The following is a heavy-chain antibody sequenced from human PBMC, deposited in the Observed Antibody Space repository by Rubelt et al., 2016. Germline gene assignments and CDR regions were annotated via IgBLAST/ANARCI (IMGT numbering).Heavy chain of an antibody. J-gene: IGHJ3*02. CDR3: ARNNIIRGNDALDI. D-gene: IGHD1/OR15-1a*01. CDR2: INPSGGSS. Sequence: QVQLVQSGAEVKKPGASVKVSCKASGYTFTSYYMHWVRQAPGQGLEWMGIINPSGGSSCYAQKFQGRVTMTRDTATSVVYMELSSRRSEDTAVYYCARNNIIRGNDALDIWGQGTMVTVSS. CDR1: GYTFTSYY. V-gene: IGHV1-46*03.